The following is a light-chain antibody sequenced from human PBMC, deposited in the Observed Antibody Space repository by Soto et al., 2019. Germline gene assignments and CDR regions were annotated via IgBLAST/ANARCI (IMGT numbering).Light chain of an antibody. CDR2: GAS. Sequence: EIVMTQSPATLSVSPGERATLSCRASQSVSSNLAWYQQKPGQAPRRLIYGASTRATGIPARFSGSGSATEFTLTISSLQSEDFAVYYCQQYNNWPPLTFGGGTKVEIK. J-gene: IGKJ4*01. V-gene: IGKV3-15*01. CDR3: QQYNNWPPLT. CDR1: QSVSSN.